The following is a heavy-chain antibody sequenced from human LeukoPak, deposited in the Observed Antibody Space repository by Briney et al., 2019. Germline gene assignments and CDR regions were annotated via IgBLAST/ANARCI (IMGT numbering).Heavy chain of an antibody. CDR2: ISSSSSYI. D-gene: IGHD3-22*01. CDR1: GFTFSSYS. V-gene: IGHV3-21*01. J-gene: IGHJ4*02. CDR3: AKLSDSSGADY. Sequence: GGSLRLSCAASGFTFSSYSMNWVRQAPGKGLEWVSSISSSSSYIYYADSVKGRFTISRDNAKNSLYLQMNSLRAEDTAVYYCAKLSDSSGADYWGQGTLVTVSS.